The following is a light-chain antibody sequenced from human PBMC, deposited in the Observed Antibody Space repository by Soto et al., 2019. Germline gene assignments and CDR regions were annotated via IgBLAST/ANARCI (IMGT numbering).Light chain of an antibody. J-gene: IGKJ5*01. CDR1: QSVSSSY. CDR2: GAS. Sequence: ETVMTQTPGTPSSSPGKRATLSCRASQSVSSSYLAWYQQKPGQAPRLPIYGASSRATGIPDRFSGSGSGKDFTLTISRLGPDDFAVYFCQQNGSLITYGQQPRLEIK. CDR3: QQNGSLIT. V-gene: IGKV3-20*01.